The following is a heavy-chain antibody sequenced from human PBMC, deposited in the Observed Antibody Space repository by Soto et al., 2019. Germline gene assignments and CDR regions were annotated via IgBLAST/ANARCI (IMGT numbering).Heavy chain of an antibody. J-gene: IGHJ6*02. D-gene: IGHD2-2*01. V-gene: IGHV4-31*03. Sequence: SETLSLTCTVSGASISSGGYYWGWIRQHPGKGLEWIGYIYYSGSTYYNPSLKSRVTISVDTSENQLSLKLSSVTAADTAVYYCAREGLYCSSTSCYYYYGMDVWGQGTTVTVSS. CDR3: AREGLYCSSTSCYYYYGMDV. CDR1: GASISSGGYY. CDR2: IYYSGST.